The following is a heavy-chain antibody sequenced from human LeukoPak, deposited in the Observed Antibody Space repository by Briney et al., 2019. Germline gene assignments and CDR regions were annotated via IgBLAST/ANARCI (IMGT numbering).Heavy chain of an antibody. J-gene: IGHJ4*02. Sequence: ASVKVSCKASGYTFIDYYMHWVRQAPGQGLEWMGWINLNSGGTKYAQKFQGRVTMTRDTSISTAYMELSRLRSDDTAVYYCAREGTSGWSLWGQGTLVTVSS. V-gene: IGHV1-2*02. D-gene: IGHD6-19*01. CDR2: INLNSGGT. CDR3: AREGTSGWSL. CDR1: GYTFIDYY.